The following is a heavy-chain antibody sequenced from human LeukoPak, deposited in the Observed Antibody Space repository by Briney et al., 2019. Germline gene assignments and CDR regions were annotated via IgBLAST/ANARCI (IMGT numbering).Heavy chain of an antibody. J-gene: IGHJ4*02. CDR3: ARGQYYYDSSGSRGFDY. CDR1: GGSISSSNW. CDR2: IYHSGST. V-gene: IGHV4-4*02. Sequence: PSETLSLTCAVSGGSISSSNWWSWVRQPPGKGLEWIGEIYHSGSTNYNPSLKSRVTISVDKSKNQFSLKLSSVTAADTAVYYCARGQYYYDSSGSRGFDYWGQGTLVTVSS. D-gene: IGHD3-22*01.